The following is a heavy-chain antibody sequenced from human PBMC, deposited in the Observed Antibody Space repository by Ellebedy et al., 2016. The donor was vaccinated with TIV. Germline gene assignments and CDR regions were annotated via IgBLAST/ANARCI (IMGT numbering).Heavy chain of an antibody. Sequence: PGGSLRLSCAASGFTVSSSYMTWVRQAPGRGLEWLANIKQDGSDKNYVDSVKGRFTISRDNAKKSLYLQMDSLRAEDTAVYYCARGLGYCSSTSCSGGSDWGQGTPVTVSS. V-gene: IGHV3-7*03. CDR2: IKQDGSDK. D-gene: IGHD2-2*01. CDR1: GFTVSSSY. CDR3: ARGLGYCSSTSCSGGSD. J-gene: IGHJ4*02.